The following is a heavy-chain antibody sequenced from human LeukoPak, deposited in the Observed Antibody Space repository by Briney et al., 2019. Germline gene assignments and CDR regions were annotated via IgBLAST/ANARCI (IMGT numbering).Heavy chain of an antibody. CDR2: ITSSSGTI. V-gene: IGHV3-48*04. D-gene: IGHD6-6*01. CDR3: ARAYSSSSQDFDY. J-gene: IGHJ4*02. CDR1: GFTFSIYS. Sequence: GGSLRLSCAASGFTFSIYSMNWVRQAPGKGLEWVSYITSSSGTIYYADSVKGRFTISRDNAKNSLYLQMNSLRAEDTAVYYCARAYSSSSQDFDYWGQGTLVTVSS.